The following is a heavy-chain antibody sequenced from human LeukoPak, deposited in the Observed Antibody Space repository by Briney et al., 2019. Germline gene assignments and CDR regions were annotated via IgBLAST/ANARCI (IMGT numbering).Heavy chain of an antibody. D-gene: IGHD3-9*01. CDR2: ISSSGSTI. CDR3: ARVRYFDWVPDAFDI. Sequence: AGGSLRLSCAASGFTFSDYYMSWIRQAPGKGLEWVSYISSSGSTIYYADSVKGRFTISRDNSKNTLYLQMNSLRAEDTAVYYCARVRYFDWVPDAFDIWGQGTMVTVSS. V-gene: IGHV3-11*01. CDR1: GFTFSDYY. J-gene: IGHJ3*02.